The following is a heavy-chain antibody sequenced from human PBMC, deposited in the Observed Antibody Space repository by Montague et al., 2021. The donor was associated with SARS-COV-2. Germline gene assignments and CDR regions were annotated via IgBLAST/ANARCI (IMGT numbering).Heavy chain of an antibody. J-gene: IGHJ3*02. Sequence: SLRLSCAASGFTLSSYWMHWVRQAPGKGLVWVSRINSDGSNTNYADSVKGRFTISRDNAKNTPYLQMNSLRAEDTAVYYCARDAEGIAARRSDAFDIWGQGTMVTVSS. V-gene: IGHV3-74*01. CDR3: ARDAEGIAARRSDAFDI. D-gene: IGHD6-6*01. CDR2: INSDGSNT. CDR1: GFTLSSYW.